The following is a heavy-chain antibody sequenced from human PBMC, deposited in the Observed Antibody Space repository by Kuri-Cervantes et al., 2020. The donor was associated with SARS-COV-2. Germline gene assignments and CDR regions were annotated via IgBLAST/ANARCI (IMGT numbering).Heavy chain of an antibody. CDR3: ARVSYSSGWSQIDY. Sequence: GESLKISCAASGFAFHYYGMHWVRQAPGKGLEWVAVISFAGSNKYYADSVKGRFTISRDNSKNTLYLQMNSLRAEDTAVYYCARVSYSSGWSQIDYWGQGTLVTVSS. V-gene: IGHV3-30*03. CDR2: ISFAGSNK. CDR1: GFAFHYYG. D-gene: IGHD6-19*01. J-gene: IGHJ4*02.